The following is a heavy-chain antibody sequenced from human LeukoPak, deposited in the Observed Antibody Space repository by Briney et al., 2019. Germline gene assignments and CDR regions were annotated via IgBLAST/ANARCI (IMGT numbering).Heavy chain of an antibody. J-gene: IGHJ6*03. CDR2: IYYSGST. V-gene: IGHV4-39*01. CDR1: GGSMSSYY. Sequence: SETLSLTCTVSGGSMSSYYWGWIRQPPGKGLEWIGSIYYSGSTYYNPSLKSRVTISVDTSKNQFSLKLSSVTAADTAVYYCARLVGSNTGYYYYYMDVWGKGTTVTVSS. D-gene: IGHD4-17*01. CDR3: ARLVGSNTGYYYYYMDV.